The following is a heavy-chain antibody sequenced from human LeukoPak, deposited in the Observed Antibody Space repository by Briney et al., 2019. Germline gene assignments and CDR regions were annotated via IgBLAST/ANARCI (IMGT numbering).Heavy chain of an antibody. V-gene: IGHV3-21*01. Sequence: GGSLRLSCAASGFTFRSYSMNWVRQAPGKGLEWVSSISSSSSYIYYADSVKGRFTISRDNAKNSLYLQMNSLRAEDTAVYYCARGRGDSYFDYWGQGTLVTVSS. CDR2: ISSSSSYI. CDR3: ARGRGDSYFDY. J-gene: IGHJ4*02. CDR1: GFTFRSYS. D-gene: IGHD5-12*01.